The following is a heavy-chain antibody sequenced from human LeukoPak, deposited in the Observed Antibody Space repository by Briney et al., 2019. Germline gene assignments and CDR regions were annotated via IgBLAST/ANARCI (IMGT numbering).Heavy chain of an antibody. Sequence: GGSPRLSCAASGFNFRNYWMGWVRQAPGKGLEWVANINPDGGGKFYVDSVEGRFTISRDNAKNSLYLQMNSLRAEDTAMYYCARDTVKSSWYEVGAYCYYMDVWGKGTTVTVSS. D-gene: IGHD6-13*01. CDR1: GFNFRNYW. CDR2: INPDGGGK. V-gene: IGHV3-7*01. CDR3: ARDTVKSSWYEVGAYCYYMDV. J-gene: IGHJ6*03.